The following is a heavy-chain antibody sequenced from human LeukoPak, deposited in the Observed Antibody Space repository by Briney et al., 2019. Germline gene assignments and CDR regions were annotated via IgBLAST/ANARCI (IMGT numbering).Heavy chain of an antibody. D-gene: IGHD3-22*01. CDR2: ISGSGGST. CDR1: GFTFSSYA. V-gene: IGHV3-23*01. Sequence: GGSLRLSCAASGFTFSSYAMSWVRQAPGKGLEWVSAISGSGGSTYYADSVKGRFTISRGNSKNTLYLQMNSLRAEDTAVYYCAKSNGYDSSGYSNYYYYYGMDVWGQGTTVTVSS. CDR3: AKSNGYDSSGYSNYYYYYGMDV. J-gene: IGHJ6*02.